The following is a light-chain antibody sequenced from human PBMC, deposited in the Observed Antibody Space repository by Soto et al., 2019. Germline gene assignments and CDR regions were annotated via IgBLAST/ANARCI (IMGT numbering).Light chain of an antibody. J-gene: IGKJ1*01. Sequence: EIVMTQSPATLSVSPGERATLSCRASQSVSGNLAWYQQKPGQAPRLLIYGASTRATGIPARFSGSGSGTEFPLTISSLLSEDFAVYYCQQYNNWPPWTFGQGTKVEIK. CDR1: QSVSGN. V-gene: IGKV3-15*01. CDR3: QQYNNWPPWT. CDR2: GAS.